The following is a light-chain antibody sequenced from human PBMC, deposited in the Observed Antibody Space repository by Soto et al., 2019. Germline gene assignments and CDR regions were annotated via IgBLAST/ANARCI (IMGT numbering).Light chain of an antibody. V-gene: IGKV1-39*01. CDR3: QQSYSTPLT. J-gene: IGKJ4*01. Sequence: DIQMTQSPSSLSASVGDRVTITCRASQSISSYLNWYQQKPGKAPKLLIYAASSLQSGVPSRFSGSGPGTDFTLTISSLQPEDFATYYCQQSYSTPLTFGGGTKV. CDR1: QSISSY. CDR2: AAS.